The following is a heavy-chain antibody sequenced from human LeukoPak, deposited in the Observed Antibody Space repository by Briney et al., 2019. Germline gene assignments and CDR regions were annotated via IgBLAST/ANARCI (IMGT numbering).Heavy chain of an antibody. D-gene: IGHD6-19*01. J-gene: IGHJ4*02. CDR2: IKQDGSEK. CDR1: GFTFSTYW. CDR3: ARAPPYSSGWYLGDY. V-gene: IGHV3-7*01. Sequence: GGSLRLSCAASGFTFSTYWMSWVRQAPGKGLEWVANIKQDGSEKYYVDSVSGRFTISRDNAKNSLYLQMNSLRAEDTAVYYCARAPPYSSGWYLGDYWGQGTLVTVSS.